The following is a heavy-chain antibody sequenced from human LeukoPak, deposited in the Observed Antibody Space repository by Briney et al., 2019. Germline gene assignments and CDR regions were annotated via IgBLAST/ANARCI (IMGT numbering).Heavy chain of an antibody. CDR2: IYYSGST. V-gene: IGHV4-31*03. CDR1: GGSISSGGYY. J-gene: IGHJ3*02. Sequence: PSETLSLTCTVSGGSISSGGYYWSWIRQHPGKGLEWIGYIYYSGSTYYNPSLKSRVTISVDTSKNQFSLKLSSVTAADTAVYYCARALGDGYNSGWLLGAFDIWGQGTMVTVSS. CDR3: ARALGDGYNSGWLLGAFDI. D-gene: IGHD5-24*01.